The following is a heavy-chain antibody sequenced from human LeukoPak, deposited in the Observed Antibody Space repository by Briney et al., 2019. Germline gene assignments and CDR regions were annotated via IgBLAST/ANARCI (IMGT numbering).Heavy chain of an antibody. CDR1: GFTFSSYA. J-gene: IGHJ3*02. D-gene: IGHD3-22*01. Sequence: GGSLRLSCAASGFTFSSYAMHWVRQAPGKGLEWVAVISYDGSNKYYADSVKGRFTISRDNSKNTLYLQMNSLRAEDTAVYYCARGITMIAVAHAFDIWGQGTMVTVSS. CDR3: ARGITMIAVAHAFDI. CDR2: ISYDGSNK. V-gene: IGHV3-30-3*01.